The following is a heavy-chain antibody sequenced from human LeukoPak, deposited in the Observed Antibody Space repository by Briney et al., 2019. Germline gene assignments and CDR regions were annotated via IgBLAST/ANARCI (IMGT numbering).Heavy chain of an antibody. D-gene: IGHD6-19*01. Sequence: GGSLRLSCAASGFTFSRHWMSWVRQAPGKGLERVAHMNQDGSAIYYVDSVKGRFTISRDNAKNSLYLQMNGLTVADTAMYYCARTVPGYPDDYFDYWGQGTLVTVSS. CDR1: GFTFSRHW. J-gene: IGHJ4*02. CDR3: ARTVPGYPDDYFDY. CDR2: MNQDGSAI. V-gene: IGHV3-7*01.